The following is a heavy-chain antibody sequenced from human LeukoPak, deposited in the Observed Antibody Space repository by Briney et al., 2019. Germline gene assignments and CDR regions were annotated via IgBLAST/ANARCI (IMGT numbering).Heavy chain of an antibody. V-gene: IGHV3-33*06. D-gene: IGHD4-17*01. CDR3: AKTAGATVIYYFDY. CDR2: IWYDGSNK. CDR1: GFTFSSYG. J-gene: IGHJ4*02. Sequence: GGSLRLSCAASGFTFSSYGMHWVRQAPGKGLEWVAVIWYDGSNKYYADSVKGRFTISRDNSKNTLYLQMNSLRAEDTAVYYCAKTAGATVIYYFDYWGQGTLVTVSS.